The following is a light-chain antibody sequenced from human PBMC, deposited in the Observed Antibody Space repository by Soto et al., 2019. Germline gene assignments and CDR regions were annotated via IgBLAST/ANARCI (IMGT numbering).Light chain of an antibody. CDR2: GAF. Sequence: EVVMTQSPATLSVSPGETATLSCRASQTVSRNVAWYPQRPGKAPRLLIDGAFTRATGAPARFSGSRSGTEFTLTISSPQSEDFALHYRQQHNNWPYTFGQGTRLES. V-gene: IGKV3-15*01. J-gene: IGKJ5*01. CDR1: QTVSRN. CDR3: QQHNNWPYT.